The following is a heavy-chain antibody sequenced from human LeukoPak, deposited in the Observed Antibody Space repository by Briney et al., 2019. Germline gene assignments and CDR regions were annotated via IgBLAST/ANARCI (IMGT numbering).Heavy chain of an antibody. CDR3: ASHSVRYFDGSIPTPTEYFQH. D-gene: IGHD3-9*01. CDR1: GGTFSSYA. Sequence: SVKVSCKASGGTFSSYAISWVRQAPGQGLEWMGGIIPIFGTANYAQKFQGRVTITADESTSTAYMELSSLRSEDTAVYYCASHSVRYFDGSIPTPTEYFQHWGQGTLVTVSS. CDR2: IIPIFGTA. J-gene: IGHJ1*01. V-gene: IGHV1-69*13.